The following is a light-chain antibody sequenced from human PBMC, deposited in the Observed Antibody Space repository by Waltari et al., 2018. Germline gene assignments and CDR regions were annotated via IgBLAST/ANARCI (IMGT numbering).Light chain of an antibody. CDR3: QQGSLLPLT. Sequence: IVLTQSPVTLSLSAGERATISCRASQSVFNYLAWYQQKPGQAPRLLIYDTSKRATGIPPRFSGSGSGIDFTLTISNLEAEDFALYYCQQGSLLPLTFGGGTKVEIK. J-gene: IGKJ4*01. CDR2: DTS. V-gene: IGKV3-11*01. CDR1: QSVFNY.